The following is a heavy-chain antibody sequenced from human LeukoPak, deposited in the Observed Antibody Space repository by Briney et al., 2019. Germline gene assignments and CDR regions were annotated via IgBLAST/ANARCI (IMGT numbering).Heavy chain of an antibody. D-gene: IGHD2-2*01. Sequence: GGSLRLSCAASGFTLSRDSMNWVRQAPGKGLEWISYISHDSGIRYYADSVRGRFTISRDNAKNSLYLQMNSLRAEDTAVYFCARVYPLRVPAAMDYWGQGTLVTVSS. J-gene: IGHJ4*02. CDR1: GFTLSRDS. V-gene: IGHV3-48*04. CDR3: ARVYPLRVPAAMDY. CDR2: ISHDSGIR.